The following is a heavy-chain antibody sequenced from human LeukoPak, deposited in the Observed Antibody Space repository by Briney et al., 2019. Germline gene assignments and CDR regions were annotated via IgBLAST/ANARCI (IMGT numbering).Heavy chain of an antibody. CDR2: IHYTGTT. CDR1: GASISSAY. Sequence: SETLSLTCTVSGASISSAYGSWIRQSPGKGLEWIGYIHYTGTTNYSPSLKSRIIISVDMSKNQFSLQLNSVTAADTATYYCARLGIYNIQGYSYKYHYMDLWATGTTVTVSS. V-gene: IGHV4-59*08. D-gene: IGHD5-24*01. CDR3: ARLGIYNIQGYSYKYHYMDL. J-gene: IGHJ6*03.